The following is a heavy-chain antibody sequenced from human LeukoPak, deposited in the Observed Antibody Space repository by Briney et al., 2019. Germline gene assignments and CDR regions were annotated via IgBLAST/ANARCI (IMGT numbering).Heavy chain of an antibody. J-gene: IGHJ4*02. Sequence: GGSLRLSCAASGFTFSSYGMHWVRQAPGKGLEWVAFIRYDGSNKYYADSVKGRFTISRDNSKNTLYLQMNSLRAEDTAVYYGAKEIGYSYGYGTDYWGQGTLVTVSS. V-gene: IGHV3-30*02. CDR1: GFTFSSYG. CDR3: AKEIGYSYGYGTDY. CDR2: IRYDGSNK. D-gene: IGHD5-18*01.